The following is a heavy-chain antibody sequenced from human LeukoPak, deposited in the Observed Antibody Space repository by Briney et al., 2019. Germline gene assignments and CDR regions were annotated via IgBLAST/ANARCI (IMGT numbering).Heavy chain of an antibody. V-gene: IGHV3-21*01. CDR2: VSSSSSYI. Sequence: GGSLRLSCAASGFTFSSYSMNWVRQAPGKGLEWVSSVSSSSSYIYYADSVKGRSTISRDNAKNSLYLQMNSLRAEDTAVYYCARAYSGTYGLGYYYMDVWGKGTTVTISS. CDR1: GFTFSSYS. D-gene: IGHD1-26*01. CDR3: ARAYSGTYGLGYYYMDV. J-gene: IGHJ6*03.